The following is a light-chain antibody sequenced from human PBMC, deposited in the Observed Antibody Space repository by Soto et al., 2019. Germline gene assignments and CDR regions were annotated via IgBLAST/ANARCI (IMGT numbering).Light chain of an antibody. V-gene: IGLV2-14*01. J-gene: IGLJ2*01. CDR2: EVS. Sequence: QSALTQPASVSGSPGQSITISCTETSSDVGGYNSVSWYQQHPGKAPKLMIFEVSNRPSGVSNRFSGSKSGNTASLTISGLQAEDEADYYCSSYTSSSTRVFGGGTELTVL. CDR3: SSYTSSSTRV. CDR1: SSDVGGYNS.